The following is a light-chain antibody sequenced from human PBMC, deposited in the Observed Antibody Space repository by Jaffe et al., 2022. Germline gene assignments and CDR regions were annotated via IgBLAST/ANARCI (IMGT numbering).Light chain of an antibody. V-gene: IGLV2-11*01. J-gene: IGLJ2*01. CDR3: CSYADRDTLIL. CDR1: SSDVGGYNS. CDR2: NVS. Sequence: QSALTQPRSVSGSPGHSVTISCTGTSSDVGGYNSVSWYQQHPGKAPKLVIYNVSKRPSGVPDRFSGSKSGSTASLTISGLQAEDEADYYCCSYADRDTLILFGGGTELTVL.